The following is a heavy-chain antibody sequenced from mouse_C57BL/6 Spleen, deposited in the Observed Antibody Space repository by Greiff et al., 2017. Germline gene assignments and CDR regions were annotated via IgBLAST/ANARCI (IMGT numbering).Heavy chain of an antibody. CDR1: GYSFTGYY. Sequence: VQLKESGPELVKPGASVKISCKASGYSFTGYYMNWVKQSPEKSLEWIGEINPSTGGTTYNQTFKAKATLTVDKSSSTAYMQLKSLTSEDSAVYYCARGDYDYDDYYAMDYWGQGTSVTVSS. CDR3: ARGDYDYDDYYAMDY. J-gene: IGHJ4*01. V-gene: IGHV1-42*01. D-gene: IGHD2-4*01. CDR2: INPSTGGT.